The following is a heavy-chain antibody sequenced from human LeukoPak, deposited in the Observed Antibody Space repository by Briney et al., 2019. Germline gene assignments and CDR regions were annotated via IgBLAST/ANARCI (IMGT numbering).Heavy chain of an antibody. CDR3: ARGDKQLLFNRNKGGFDP. CDR1: GGSVSDYY. J-gene: IGHJ5*02. D-gene: IGHD1-14*01. Sequence: SETLSLTCAVYGGSVSDYYWTWIRQPPGKGLEWTGEINHSGSTNYNPSLKSRVTISVDTSKNQFSLKLSSVTAADTAVYYCARGDKQLLFNRNKGGFDPWGQGTLVTVSS. CDR2: INHSGST. V-gene: IGHV4-34*01.